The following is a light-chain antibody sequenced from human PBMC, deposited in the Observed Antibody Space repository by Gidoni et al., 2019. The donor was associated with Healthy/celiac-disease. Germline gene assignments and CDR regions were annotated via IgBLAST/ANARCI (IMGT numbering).Light chain of an antibody. CDR1: QDISNY. J-gene: IGKJ4*01. Sequence: DIQMTQSPSSMSVSVGDRVTNTCQASQDISNYLNWYQQKPGKAPKLLIYDASNWETGVPSRFSGSGSGTDLTLTISSLQPEDIATYYCQQYDNTPLTFGGGTKVEIK. CDR3: QQYDNTPLT. CDR2: DAS. V-gene: IGKV1-33*01.